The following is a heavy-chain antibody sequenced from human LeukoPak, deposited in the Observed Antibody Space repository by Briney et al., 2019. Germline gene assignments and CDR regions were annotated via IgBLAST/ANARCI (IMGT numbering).Heavy chain of an antibody. V-gene: IGHV4-59*01. D-gene: IGHD3-10*01. J-gene: IGHJ4*02. Sequence: SETLSLTCTVSGGSISSYYWSWIRQPPGKGLEWIGYMYYSGSTNYNPSLKSRVTISVDTSKNQFSLKLSSVTAADTAVYYCARGSHYYGSGGYDYWGQGTLVTVSS. CDR1: GGSISSYY. CDR3: ARGSHYYGSGGYDY. CDR2: MYYSGST.